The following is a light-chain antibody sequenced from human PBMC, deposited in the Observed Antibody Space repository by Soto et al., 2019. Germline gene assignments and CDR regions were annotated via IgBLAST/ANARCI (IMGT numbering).Light chain of an antibody. CDR2: DAS. CDR3: QQYETFSGT. V-gene: IGKV1-5*01. J-gene: IGKJ1*01. Sequence: DIQMTQSPSTLSASVGDSVTITCRASQSITIWLAWYQQKPGKAPKLLIYDASALPRGVPSRFSGSGSGTKFTLTIASLQPDDFATYYCQQYETFSGTFGPGTKVDIK. CDR1: QSITIW.